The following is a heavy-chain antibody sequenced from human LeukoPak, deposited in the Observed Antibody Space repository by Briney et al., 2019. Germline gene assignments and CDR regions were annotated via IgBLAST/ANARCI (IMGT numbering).Heavy chain of an antibody. V-gene: IGHV4-59*01. Sequence: SETLSLTCTVSGGSISSYYWTWIRQPPGKGLEWIGSLYYSGSTNYNPSLESRVTISVDTSKNQFSLKLSSVTAADTAVYYCARRHVEYSSSSDPYYFDYWGQGTLVTVSS. CDR3: ARRHVEYSSSSDPYYFDY. D-gene: IGHD6-6*01. CDR2: LYYSGST. J-gene: IGHJ4*02. CDR1: GGSISSYY.